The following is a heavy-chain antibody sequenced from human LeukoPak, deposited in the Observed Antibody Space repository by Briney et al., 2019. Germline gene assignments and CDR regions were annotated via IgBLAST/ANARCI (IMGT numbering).Heavy chain of an antibody. CDR3: AIPHGDFVY. Sequence: GGSLRLSCAASGFSFTSYGMHWVRQAPGKGLEWVSFISFDGSIKYYGVSVKGRFTISTDGSKNTLYLHMNSLRTEDTAVYFCAIPHGDFVYWGQGMLVTVSS. V-gene: IGHV3-30*02. J-gene: IGHJ4*02. CDR2: ISFDGSIK. CDR1: GFSFTSYG. D-gene: IGHD4-17*01.